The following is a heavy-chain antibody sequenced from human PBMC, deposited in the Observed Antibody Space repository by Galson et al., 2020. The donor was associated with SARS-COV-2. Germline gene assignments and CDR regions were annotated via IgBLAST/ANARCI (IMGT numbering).Heavy chain of an antibody. V-gene: IGHV1-2*02. CDR1: GYTFIGYY. D-gene: IGHD5-12*01. CDR3: ARGMSPKYSGYYYYYGMDV. J-gene: IGHJ6*02. Sequence: ASVKVSCKASGYTFIGYYVHWVRQAPGQGLEWMGWINPKSGDTNYAQKFQGRVAMTRDTSIRAAYMELSRLRSDETAVFYCARGMSPKYSGYYYYYGMDVWGQGTTVTVSS. CDR2: INPKSGDT.